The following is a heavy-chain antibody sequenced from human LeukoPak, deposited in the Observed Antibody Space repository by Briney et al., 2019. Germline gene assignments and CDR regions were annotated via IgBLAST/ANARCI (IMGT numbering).Heavy chain of an antibody. Sequence: GGSLRLSCAASGFTFSSYAMHWVRQAPGKGLEWVAVISYDGSNKYYADSVKGRFTISRDNAKNSLYLQMNSLRAEDTAVYYCARDLYGTVTTSVDYWGQGTLVTVSS. D-gene: IGHD4-17*01. V-gene: IGHV3-30-3*01. CDR3: ARDLYGTVTTSVDY. CDR2: ISYDGSNK. J-gene: IGHJ4*02. CDR1: GFTFSSYA.